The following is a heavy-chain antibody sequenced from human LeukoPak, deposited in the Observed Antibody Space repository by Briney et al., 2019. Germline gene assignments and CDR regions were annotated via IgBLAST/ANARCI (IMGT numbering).Heavy chain of an antibody. Sequence: PGGSLRLSCAASGFTFSSYAMSWVRQAPGKGLEWVSAISGTGGSTYSADSVKGRFTISRDNSKNTLYLQMNSLTAEDTAVYYCANVAVAGDYWGQGTLVTVSS. CDR2: ISGTGGST. V-gene: IGHV3-23*01. J-gene: IGHJ4*02. CDR1: GFTFSSYA. CDR3: ANVAVAGDY. D-gene: IGHD6-19*01.